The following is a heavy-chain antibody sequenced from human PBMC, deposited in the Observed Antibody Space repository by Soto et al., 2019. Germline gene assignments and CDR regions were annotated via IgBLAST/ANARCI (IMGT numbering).Heavy chain of an antibody. CDR3: ARTIRGYSYGPLAY. Sequence: PSETLALTCTVAGGSISSGSYYWGWIRQPPGKGLEWIGSIYYSGSTYYNPSLKSRVTISVDTSKNQFSLKLSSVTAADTAVYYCARTIRGYSYGPLAYWGQRTLVTLS. V-gene: IGHV4-39*01. CDR2: IYYSGST. CDR1: GGSISSGSYY. D-gene: IGHD5-18*01. J-gene: IGHJ4*02.